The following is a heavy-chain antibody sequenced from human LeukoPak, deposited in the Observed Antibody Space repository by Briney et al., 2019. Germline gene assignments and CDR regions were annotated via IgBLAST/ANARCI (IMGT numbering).Heavy chain of an antibody. V-gene: IGHV3-23*01. D-gene: IGHD2-2*02. CDR3: AKDLRLKSLSSAAISNLFDY. Sequence: PGGSLRLSCAASGFTFSSYAMSWVRQAPGKGLEWVSAISGSGGSTYYADSVKGRFTISRDNSKNTLYLQMNSLRAEDTAVYYCAKDLRLKSLSSAAISNLFDYWGQGTLVTVSS. CDR1: GFTFSSYA. CDR2: ISGSGGST. J-gene: IGHJ4*02.